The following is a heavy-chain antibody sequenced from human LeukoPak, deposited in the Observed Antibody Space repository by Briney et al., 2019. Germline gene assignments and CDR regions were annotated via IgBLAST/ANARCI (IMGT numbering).Heavy chain of an antibody. CDR2: MNPNSGNT. V-gene: IGHV1-8*01. D-gene: IGHD3-9*01. CDR1: GYTFTSYD. Sequence: ASVKVSCKASGYTFTSYDINWVRQATGQGLEWMGWMNPNSGNTGYAQKFQGRVTMTRNTSISTAYMELSSLRSEDTAVYYCARAGYYDILTGYYYYYGMDVWGQGTTVTVSS. J-gene: IGHJ6*02. CDR3: ARAGYYDILTGYYYYYGMDV.